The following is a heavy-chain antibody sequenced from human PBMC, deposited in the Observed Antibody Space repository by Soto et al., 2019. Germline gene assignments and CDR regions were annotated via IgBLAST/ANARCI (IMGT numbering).Heavy chain of an antibody. Sequence: EVQLVESGGGLVQPGGSLRLSCAASGFTFRSYAMSWVRQAPGKGLEWVSSISGSGGSAFYVDSVKGRFTISRDNSNNTLQLQMSSLRADDTAIYYCAKDTAVSGTFVVTFDSWGQGSMVTVSS. D-gene: IGHD6-19*01. V-gene: IGHV3-23*04. CDR1: GFTFRSYA. CDR3: AKDTAVSGTFVVTFDS. J-gene: IGHJ4*02. CDR2: ISGSGGSA.